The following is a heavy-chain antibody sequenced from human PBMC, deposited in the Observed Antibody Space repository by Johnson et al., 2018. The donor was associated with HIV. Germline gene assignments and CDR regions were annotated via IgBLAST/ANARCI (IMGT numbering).Heavy chain of an antibody. CDR3: ARGGGCGGDGYSGYDAFDI. CDR1: GFTFSSYP. Sequence: QVQLVESGGGVVQPGRSLRLSCAVSGFTFSSYPMHWVRQAPGKGLEWVAVISSDGSKKYYVDSVKGRFTISRDNSKNTLYLQMNSMSAEDTAVYYCARGGGCGGDGYSGYDAFDIWGQGTKVTV. J-gene: IGHJ3*02. V-gene: IGHV3-30*04. CDR2: ISSDGSKK. D-gene: IGHD2-21*01.